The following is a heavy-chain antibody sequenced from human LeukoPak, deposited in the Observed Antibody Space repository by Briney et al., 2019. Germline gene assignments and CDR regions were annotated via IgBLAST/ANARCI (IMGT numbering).Heavy chain of an antibody. Sequence: GGSLRLSCATSGFTFSSNWMSWVRHAPGRGLEWVANIKPDGSAEYYAASVKGRFTVSRDNAKNSLYLQMNSLRVDDAAVYYCARANNSSWHNWGQGTLVTVSS. J-gene: IGHJ4*02. CDR3: ARANNSSWHN. CDR1: GFTFSSNW. CDR2: IKPDGSAE. V-gene: IGHV3-7*01. D-gene: IGHD6-13*01.